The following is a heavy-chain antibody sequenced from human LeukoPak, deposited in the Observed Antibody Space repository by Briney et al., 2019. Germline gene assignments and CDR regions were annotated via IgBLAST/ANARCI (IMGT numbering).Heavy chain of an antibody. CDR2: MNPNSGNT. D-gene: IGHD6-19*01. J-gene: IGHJ3*02. Sequence: ASVKVSCKASGYTFTSYDINWVRQATGQGLEWMGWMNPNSGNTGYAQKFQGRVTMTRNTSISTAYMELSSLRSKDTAVYYCAAYSSGWYSTGNDAFDIWGQGTMVTVSS. CDR3: AAYSSGWYSTGNDAFDI. CDR1: GYTFTSYD. V-gene: IGHV1-8*01.